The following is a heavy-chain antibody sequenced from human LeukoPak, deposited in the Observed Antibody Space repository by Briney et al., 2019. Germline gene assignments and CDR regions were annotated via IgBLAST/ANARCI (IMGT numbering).Heavy chain of an antibody. CDR2: ISGSGGST. D-gene: IGHD3-16*01. CDR3: ARDLFGWNDAFDI. Sequence: GGSLRLSCVASGFTFSSHAMNWVRQAPGKGLEWVSAISGSGGSTYYADSVKGRFTISRDNAKNSLYLQMNSLRAEDTAVYYCARDLFGWNDAFDIWGQGTMVTVSS. V-gene: IGHV3-23*01. CDR1: GFTFSSHA. J-gene: IGHJ3*02.